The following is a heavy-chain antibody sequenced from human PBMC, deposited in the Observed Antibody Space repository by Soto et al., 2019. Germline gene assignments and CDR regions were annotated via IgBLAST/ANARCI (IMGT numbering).Heavy chain of an antibody. CDR3: ARWFTYGNFDYFDF. CDR2: ISASGGST. D-gene: IGHD3-10*01. Sequence: GGSLRLSCAASGFTFSSYSMNWVRQAPGKGLGWVSAISASGGSTYYADPVKGRFTISRDNTKNTLYPQMNGLRAEDTALYYCARWFTYGNFDYFDFWGQGTQVTVSS. V-gene: IGHV3-23*01. J-gene: IGHJ4*02. CDR1: GFTFSSYS.